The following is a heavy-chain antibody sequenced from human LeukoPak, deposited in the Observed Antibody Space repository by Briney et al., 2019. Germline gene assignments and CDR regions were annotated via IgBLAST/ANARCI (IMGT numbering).Heavy chain of an antibody. CDR2: ISGSGGST. V-gene: IGHV3-23*01. CDR1: GFTFGDYA. Sequence: GRSLRLSCTTSGFTFGDYAMSWVRQAPGKGLEWVSAISGSGGSTYYADSVKGRFTISRDNSKNTLYLQMNSLRAEDTAVYYCAKDSCSSTSCRGYFDYWGQGTLVTVSS. CDR3: AKDSCSSTSCRGYFDY. J-gene: IGHJ4*02. D-gene: IGHD2-2*01.